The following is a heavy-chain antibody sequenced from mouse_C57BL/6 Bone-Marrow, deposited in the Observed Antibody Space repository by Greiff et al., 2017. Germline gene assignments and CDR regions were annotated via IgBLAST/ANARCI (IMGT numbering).Heavy chain of an antibody. CDR1: GFTFSSYG. V-gene: IGHV5-6*01. D-gene: IGHD1-1*01. CDR2: ISSGGSYT. CDR3: ARQNYYGSSYVGAMDY. Sequence: EVKLLKSGGDLVKPGGSLKLSCAASGFTFSSYGMSWVRQTPDKRLEWVATISSGGSYTYYPDSVKGRFTISRDNAKNTLYLQMSSLKSEDTAMYYCARQNYYGSSYVGAMDYWGQGTSVTVSS. J-gene: IGHJ4*01.